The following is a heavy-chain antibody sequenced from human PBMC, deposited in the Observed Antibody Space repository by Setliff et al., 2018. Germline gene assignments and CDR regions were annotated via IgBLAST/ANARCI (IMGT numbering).Heavy chain of an antibody. D-gene: IGHD5-18*01. CDR2: IYYSGST. CDR3: ATHEQLWSTHFDY. V-gene: IGHV4-39*01. J-gene: IGHJ4*02. CDR1: GGSISSSSYY. Sequence: LSLTCTVSGGSISSSSYYWGWIRQPPGKGLEWIGSIYYSGSTYYNPSLKSRVTISVDTSKNQFSLKLSSVTAADTAVYYCATHEQLWSTHFDYWGQGTLVTVSS.